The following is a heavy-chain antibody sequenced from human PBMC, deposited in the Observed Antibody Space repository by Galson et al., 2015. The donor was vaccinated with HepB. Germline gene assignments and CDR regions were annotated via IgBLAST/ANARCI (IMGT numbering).Heavy chain of an antibody. V-gene: IGHV3-48*04. Sequence: SLRLSCAASGVTLSSYTMNWVRQTPGKELQWISYISTNGATIHYADSVKGRFTVARDNARNSISLQMNSLRVEDTAVYYCATTLLGSGAYWTFDLWGQGTLVTVSS. CDR3: ATTLLGSGAYWTFDL. J-gene: IGHJ3*01. CDR2: ISTNGATI. CDR1: GVTLSSYT. D-gene: IGHD2-15*01.